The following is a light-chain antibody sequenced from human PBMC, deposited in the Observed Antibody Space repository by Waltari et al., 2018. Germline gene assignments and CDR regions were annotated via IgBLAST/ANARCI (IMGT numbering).Light chain of an antibody. V-gene: IGLV2-23*02. CDR1: SRDVGNYNL. CDR3: CSYAGSGTLV. Sequence: QSALTQPASVSGSPGQSITISCTGTSRDVGNYNLVSWYQQHPGKAPKLLIFEVTKRPSGVSNRFSGSKSANTASLTISGLQAEDEADYYCCSYAGSGTLVFGGGTKLTVL. CDR2: EVT. J-gene: IGLJ3*02.